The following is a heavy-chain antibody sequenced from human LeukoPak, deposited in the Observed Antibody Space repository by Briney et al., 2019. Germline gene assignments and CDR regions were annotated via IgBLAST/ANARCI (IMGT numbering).Heavy chain of an antibody. CDR1: GFTFSSYA. CDR3: AKDGEYSSSPLSRYYYGMDV. J-gene: IGHJ6*02. D-gene: IGHD6-13*01. Sequence: GGSLRLSCAASGFTFSSYAMSWVRQAPGKGLEWVSAISGSGGSTYYADSVKGRFTISRDNSKNTLYLQMNSLRAEDTAVYYCAKDGEYSSSPLSRYYYGMDVWGQGTTVTVSS. CDR2: ISGSGGST. V-gene: IGHV3-23*01.